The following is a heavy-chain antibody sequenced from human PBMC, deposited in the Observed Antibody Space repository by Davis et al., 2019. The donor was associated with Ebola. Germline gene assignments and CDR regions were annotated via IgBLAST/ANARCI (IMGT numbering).Heavy chain of an antibody. CDR1: GFTFSSYA. J-gene: IGHJ4*02. Sequence: GESLKISCAASGFTFSSYAMHWVRQAPGKGLEWVAVISYDGSNKYYADSVKGRFTISRDNSKNTLYLQMNSLRAEDTAVYYCARGYGGYPPEGYYFDYWGQGTLVTVSS. CDR3: ARGYGGYPPEGYYFDY. D-gene: IGHD5-12*01. V-gene: IGHV3-30-3*01. CDR2: ISYDGSNK.